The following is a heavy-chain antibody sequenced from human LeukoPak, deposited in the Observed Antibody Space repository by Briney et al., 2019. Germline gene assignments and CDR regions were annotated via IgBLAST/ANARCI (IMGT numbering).Heavy chain of an antibody. J-gene: IGHJ3*02. CDR1: GFTFSSYA. D-gene: IGHD3-3*01. CDR3: AREITIFGVGDAFDI. CDR2: ISYDGSNK. V-gene: IGHV3-30*01. Sequence: PGRSLRLSCAASGFTFSSYAMHWVRQATGKGLEWVAVISYDGSNKYYADSVKGRFTISRDNSKNTLYLQMNSLRAEDTAVYYCAREITIFGVGDAFDIWGQGTMVTVSS.